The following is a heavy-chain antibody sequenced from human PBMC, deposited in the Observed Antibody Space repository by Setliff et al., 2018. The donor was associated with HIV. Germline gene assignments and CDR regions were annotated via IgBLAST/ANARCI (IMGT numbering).Heavy chain of an antibody. Sequence: PGGSLRLSCATSGFIFEDYGMNWVRQAPGKGLEWVSGINWNGASVGYADSVKGRFTISRDNAKNTLYLQMNSLRAEDTAVYYCAKDQGEMATISPIDYWGQGTLVTVSS. J-gene: IGHJ4*02. V-gene: IGHV3-20*04. CDR1: GFIFEDYG. CDR2: INWNGASV. D-gene: IGHD5-12*01. CDR3: AKDQGEMATISPIDY.